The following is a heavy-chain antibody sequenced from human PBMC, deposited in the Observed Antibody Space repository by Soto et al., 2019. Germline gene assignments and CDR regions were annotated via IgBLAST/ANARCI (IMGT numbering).Heavy chain of an antibody. Sequence: EVQLLESGGGLVQPGGSLRLSCAASGFTFSSYAMRWVRQAPGKGLEWVSAISGSGGSTYYADSVKGRFTSSRDNSKNTLYLQMNSLRAEDTAVYYCAKENGYSSSWFEFDYWGQGTLVTVSS. CDR2: ISGSGGST. V-gene: IGHV3-23*01. CDR3: AKENGYSSSWFEFDY. D-gene: IGHD6-13*01. J-gene: IGHJ4*02. CDR1: GFTFSSYA.